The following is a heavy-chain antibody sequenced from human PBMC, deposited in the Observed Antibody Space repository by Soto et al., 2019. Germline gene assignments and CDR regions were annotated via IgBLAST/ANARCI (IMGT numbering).Heavy chain of an antibody. CDR1: GGTFSSYA. V-gene: IGHV1-69*13. CDR2: IIPIFGTA. J-gene: IGHJ4*02. Sequence: ASVKVSCKASGGTFSSYAISWLRQAPGQGLEGMGGIIPIFGTANEAQKFHGRVTITADESTSTAYMELSSLRSEDTAVYYCARDWHGNYFDYWGQGTLVTVSS. D-gene: IGHD1-1*01. CDR3: ARDWHGNYFDY.